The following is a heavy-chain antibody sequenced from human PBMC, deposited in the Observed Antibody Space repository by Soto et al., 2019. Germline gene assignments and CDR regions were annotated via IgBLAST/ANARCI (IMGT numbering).Heavy chain of an antibody. CDR2: IIPIFGTA. V-gene: IGHV1-69*01. CDR1: GGTFSSYA. J-gene: IGHJ1*01. Sequence: QVQVVQSGAEVKKPGSSVKVSCKASGGTFSSYAISWVRQAPGQGLEWMGGIIPIFGTANYAQKFQGRVTITADESTSTAYKELSSLRSEDTAVYYCAKGDIVVVTARPKYFQHRGQGTLVTVSS. D-gene: IGHD2-21*02. CDR3: AKGDIVVVTARPKYFQH.